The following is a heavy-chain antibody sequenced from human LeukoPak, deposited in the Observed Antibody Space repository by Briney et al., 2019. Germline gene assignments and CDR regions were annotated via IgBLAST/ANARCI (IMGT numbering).Heavy chain of an antibody. CDR2: ISAYNGNT. CDR3: ARDTSPASSSSGSSWFYP. D-gene: IGHD6-6*01. V-gene: IGHV1-18*01. Sequence: ASVTVSCTASGYTFTSYGISWVRQARGQGREWMGWISAYNGNTNYAQKLQGRVTMTTDTSTSTAYMELRSLRSDDTAVYYCARDTSPASSSSGSSWFYPWGQGTLVTVSS. CDR1: GYTFTSYG. J-gene: IGHJ5*02.